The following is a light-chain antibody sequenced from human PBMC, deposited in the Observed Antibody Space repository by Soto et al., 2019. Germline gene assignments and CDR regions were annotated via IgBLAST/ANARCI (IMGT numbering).Light chain of an antibody. J-gene: IGKJ1*01. CDR2: GAS. CDR3: QQYGSSPPWT. V-gene: IGKV3-20*01. Sequence: EIVLTQSPGTISLSPGERATLACRASQSVSNNYLAWYQQKPRQATRLFIFGASSRANGTPDRFSGSVSGTDFTLTLRRLEPEDFAVYYCQQYGSSPPWTFGQGTKVDIK. CDR1: QSVSNNY.